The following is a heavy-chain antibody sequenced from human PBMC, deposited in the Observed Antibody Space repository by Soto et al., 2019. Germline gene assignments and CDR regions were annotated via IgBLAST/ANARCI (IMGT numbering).Heavy chain of an antibody. CDR2: INPSGGST. D-gene: IGHD3-10*02. J-gene: IGHJ4*02. V-gene: IGHV1-46*03. CDR1: GYTFTSYY. CDR3: ARDSNVRGVIPL. Sequence: QVQLVQSGAEVKKPGASVKVSCKASGYTFTSYYMHWVRQAPGQGLEWMGIINPSGGSTSYAQKFQGRVTMTRDTSTSTVYMELSSLISEDTAVYYCARDSNVRGVIPLWGQGPLVTVSS.